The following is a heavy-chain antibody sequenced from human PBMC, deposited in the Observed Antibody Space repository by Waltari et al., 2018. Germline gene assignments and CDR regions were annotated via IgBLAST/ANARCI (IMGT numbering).Heavy chain of an antibody. Sequence: QVQLQQWGAGLLKPSETLSLTCAVYGGSFSGYYWSWIRQPPGKGLEWIGEINHSGSNNYNPSLKRRVTISVDTSKNQFSLKLSSVTAADTAVYYCARGYGDGGGYFQHWGQGTLVTVSS. D-gene: IGHD4-17*01. CDR2: INHSGSN. J-gene: IGHJ1*01. CDR1: GGSFSGYY. CDR3: ARGYGDGGGYFQH. V-gene: IGHV4-34*01.